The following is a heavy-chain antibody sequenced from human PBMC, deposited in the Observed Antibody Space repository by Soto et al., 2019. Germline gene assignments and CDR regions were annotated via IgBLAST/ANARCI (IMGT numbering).Heavy chain of an antibody. V-gene: IGHV3-30-3*01. Sequence: ESGGGVVQPGRSLRLSCAASGFTFSSYAMHWVRQAPGKGLEWVAVISYDGSNKYYADSVKGRFTISRDNSKNTLYLQMNSLRAEDTAVYYCARVYSGYSYYFDYWGQGTLVTVSS. J-gene: IGHJ4*02. CDR2: ISYDGSNK. CDR3: ARVYSGYSYYFDY. D-gene: IGHD5-12*01. CDR1: GFTFSSYA.